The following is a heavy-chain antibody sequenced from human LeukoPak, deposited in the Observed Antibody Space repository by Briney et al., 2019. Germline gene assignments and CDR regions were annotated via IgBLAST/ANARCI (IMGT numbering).Heavy chain of an antibody. CDR2: IYHDGRT. Sequence: SGTLSLTCAVSGASISSSNWWSWVRQPPGKGLEWIGEIYHDGRTTYNPSLKSRVTLSVDKSKDQFSLKLSSVTAADTAVYYCARLMGSSSWYFDYWGQGTLVTVSS. V-gene: IGHV4-4*02. J-gene: IGHJ4*02. CDR3: ARLMGSSSWYFDY. D-gene: IGHD6-13*01. CDR1: GASISSSNW.